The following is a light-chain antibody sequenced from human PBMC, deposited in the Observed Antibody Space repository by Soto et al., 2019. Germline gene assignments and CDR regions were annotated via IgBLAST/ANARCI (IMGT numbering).Light chain of an antibody. J-gene: IGKJ1*01. CDR2: VAS. Sequence: EIVLTQSPGTLSLSPGERATLSCRASQSVSSGYLAWYQQKPGQAPRLLIYVASNRATGIPDRFSGSGSGTDFTLTISRLEPEDFAVYYCQQYGSLPRTFGQGTKVELK. V-gene: IGKV3-20*01. CDR1: QSVSSGY. CDR3: QQYGSLPRT.